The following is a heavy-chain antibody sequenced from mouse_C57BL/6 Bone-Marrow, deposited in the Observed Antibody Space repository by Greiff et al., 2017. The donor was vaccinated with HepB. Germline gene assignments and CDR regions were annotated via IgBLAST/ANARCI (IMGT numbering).Heavy chain of an antibody. J-gene: IGHJ3*01. CDR1: GYSFTSYW. CDR2: IDPSDSYT. Sequence: KQSCKASGYSFTSYWMQWVKQRPGQGLEWIGEIDPSDSYTNYNQKFKGKVTLTVYTSSSTAYMQLSSLTSEDSAVYYCASLAYWGQGTLVTVSA. V-gene: IGHV1-50*01. CDR3: ASLAY.